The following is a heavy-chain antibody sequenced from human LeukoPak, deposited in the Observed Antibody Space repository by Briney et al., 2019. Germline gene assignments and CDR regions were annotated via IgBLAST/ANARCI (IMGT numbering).Heavy chain of an antibody. J-gene: IGHJ4*02. Sequence: ASVTVSCKASGYTFTSYGISWVRQAPGQGLEWMGWISAYNGNTNYAQKLQGRVTMTTDTSTSTAYMELRSLRSDDTAVYYCVTGFTTMAVDYFDYWGQGTLVTVSP. CDR3: VTGFTTMAVDYFDY. V-gene: IGHV1-18*01. D-gene: IGHD5-18*01. CDR1: GYTFTSYG. CDR2: ISAYNGNT.